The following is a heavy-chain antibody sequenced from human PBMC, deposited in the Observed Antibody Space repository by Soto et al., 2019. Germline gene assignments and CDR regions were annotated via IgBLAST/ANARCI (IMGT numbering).Heavy chain of an antibody. V-gene: IGHV1-46*01. Sequence: ASVKVSCKASGYTFISYYMHWVRQAPGQGLEWMGMINPSGGSTSYAQKFQGRVTMTRDTSTSTVYMELSSLRSKDTAVYHCARNDNSGLDYWGQGTLVTVSS. CDR3: ARNDNSGLDY. J-gene: IGHJ4*02. CDR1: GYTFISYY. D-gene: IGHD3-22*01. CDR2: INPSGGST.